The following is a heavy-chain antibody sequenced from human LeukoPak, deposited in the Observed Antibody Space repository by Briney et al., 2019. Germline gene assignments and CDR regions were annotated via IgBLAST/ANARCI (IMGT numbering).Heavy chain of an antibody. Sequence: SETLSLTCAVPGGSISSYYWTWIRRPAGKGLEWIGHIYSSGSANYSPSLKSRVTMSVDTSKNQFSLKLSSVTAADTAVYYCAREVRCSTTRCYGLFDYWGQGTLVTVSS. CDR2: IYSSGSA. CDR1: GGSISSYY. J-gene: IGHJ4*02. V-gene: IGHV4-4*07. CDR3: AREVRCSTTRCYGLFDY. D-gene: IGHD2-2*01.